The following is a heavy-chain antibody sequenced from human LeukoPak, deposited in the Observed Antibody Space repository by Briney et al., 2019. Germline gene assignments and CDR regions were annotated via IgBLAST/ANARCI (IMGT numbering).Heavy chain of an antibody. J-gene: IGHJ6*02. V-gene: IGHV1-2*02. CDR3: ARRAVYYYYGMDV. CDR1: GYTFTGYY. Sequence: ASVRVSYKACGYTFTGYYIHWVRQGPGQGLEGMGWINPNSGGANYAQKFQGRVTMARDTSISTAYMELTRLNSDDTAVYYCARRAVYYYYGMDVWGQGSTVTVSS. CDR2: INPNSGGA. D-gene: IGHD6-25*01.